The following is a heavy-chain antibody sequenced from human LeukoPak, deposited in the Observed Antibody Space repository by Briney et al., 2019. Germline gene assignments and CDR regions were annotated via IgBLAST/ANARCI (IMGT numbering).Heavy chain of an antibody. D-gene: IGHD6-25*01. Sequence: GGSLRLSCVASGFTLRSYAMNWVRQAPGKGLEWVSTISGSGSSTYYADSVKGRFTISRDNSKNTLYLQMNSLRAEDTAVYYCAKDEADADAFDIWGQGTMVTVSS. V-gene: IGHV3-23*01. CDR3: AKDEADADAFDI. J-gene: IGHJ3*02. CDR1: GFTLRSYA. CDR2: ISGSGSST.